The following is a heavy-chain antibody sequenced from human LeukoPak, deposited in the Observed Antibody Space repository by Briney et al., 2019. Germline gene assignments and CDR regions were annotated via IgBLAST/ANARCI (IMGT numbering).Heavy chain of an antibody. J-gene: IGHJ3*02. V-gene: IGHV1-18*01. CDR3: ARSYYDGGSDAFDI. D-gene: IGHD3-22*01. Sequence: ASVKVSCKASGFTFTSYGISWVRQAPGQGLEWMGWISAYNGNTNYAQKLQGRVTMTTDTSTSAAYMELRSLRSDDTAVYYCARSYYDGGSDAFDIWGQGTMVTVSS. CDR2: ISAYNGNT. CDR1: GFTFTSYG.